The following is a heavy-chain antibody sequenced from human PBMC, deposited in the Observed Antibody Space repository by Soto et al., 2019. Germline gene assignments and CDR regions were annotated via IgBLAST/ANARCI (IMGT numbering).Heavy chain of an antibody. Sequence: QVQLQESGPGLVKPSGTLSLTCAVSGGSISSSNWWSWVRQPPGKGLEWIGEIYHSGSTNYNPSLMSRVTISVDKSKNQFSLQLISVTSADTAVYYCACRGAVAAIPLDYWGQGTMVTVSS. CDR3: ACRGAVAAIPLDY. J-gene: IGHJ4*02. CDR2: IYHSGST. CDR1: GGSISSSNW. D-gene: IGHD2-15*01. V-gene: IGHV4-4*02.